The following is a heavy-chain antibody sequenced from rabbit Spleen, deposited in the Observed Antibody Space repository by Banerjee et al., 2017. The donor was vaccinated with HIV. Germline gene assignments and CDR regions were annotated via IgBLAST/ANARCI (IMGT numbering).Heavy chain of an antibody. Sequence: VESGGGLVKPGASLTLTCTASGFSFSSSDYMCWVRQAPGKGLEWITCIYAGSSGFTYSATWAKGRFTCSKTSSTTVTLQMTSLTVADTATYFCARDTGSSFSSYGMDLWGPGTLVTVS. V-gene: IGHV1S40*01. J-gene: IGHJ6*01. CDR3: ARDTGSSFSSYGMDL. CDR1: GFSFSSSDY. D-gene: IGHD8-1*01. CDR2: IYAGSSGFT.